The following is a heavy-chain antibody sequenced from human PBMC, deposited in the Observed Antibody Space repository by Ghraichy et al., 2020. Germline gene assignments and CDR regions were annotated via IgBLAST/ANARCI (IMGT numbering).Heavy chain of an antibody. CDR1: GFTFSSYE. Sequence: LSLTCAASGFTFSSYEMNWVRQAPGKGLEWVSYISSSGSTIYYADSVKGRFTISRDNAKNSLYLQMNSLRAEDTAVYYCARVTVVGYYYYGMDVWGQGTTVTVSS. J-gene: IGHJ6*02. CDR3: ARVTVVGYYYYGMDV. V-gene: IGHV3-48*03. D-gene: IGHD6-19*01. CDR2: ISSSGSTI.